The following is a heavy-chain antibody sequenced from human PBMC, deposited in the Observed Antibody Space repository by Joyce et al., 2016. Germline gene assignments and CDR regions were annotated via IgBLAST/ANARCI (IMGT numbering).Heavy chain of an antibody. Sequence: EVQLVESGGGLVQPGGSLRLSCVASGFSFSGYWIHWVRQAPGKGLVWVSRINTDGSSKRFADSVKGRFTISRDNAKNTLYLQMNSRRAEDTAVYYCVRGISARPGGPNWFDPWGQGTLVTVSS. CDR2: INTDGSSK. J-gene: IGHJ5*02. CDR3: VRGISARPGGPNWFDP. V-gene: IGHV3-74*01. CDR1: GFSFSGYW. D-gene: IGHD6-6*01.